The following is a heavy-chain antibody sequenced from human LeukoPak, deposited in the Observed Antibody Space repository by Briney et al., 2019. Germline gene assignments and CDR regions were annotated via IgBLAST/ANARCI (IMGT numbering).Heavy chain of an antibody. CDR2: INPSGGST. CDR3: ARAGPGRAFDI. V-gene: IGHV1-46*01. Sequence: ASVKVSCKVSGYTFTSYYMHWVRQAPGQGLEWMGIINPSGGSTSYAQKFQGRVTMTRDTSTSTVYMELSSLRSEDTAVYYCARAGPGRAFDIWGQGTMVTVSS. J-gene: IGHJ3*02. CDR1: GYTFTSYY.